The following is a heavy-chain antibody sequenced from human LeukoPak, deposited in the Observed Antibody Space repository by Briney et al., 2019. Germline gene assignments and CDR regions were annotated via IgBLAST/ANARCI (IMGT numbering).Heavy chain of an antibody. D-gene: IGHD3-10*01. J-gene: IGHJ4*02. Sequence: PGGSLRLSCAASGFAVSGNYMSWVRQAPGKGLDWVSVIYSDGRTYYADSVKGRFTISRDISKDTLFLQMTSLRAEDTAVYYCAKLKGWYGEGYFDYWGQGTLVTVSS. CDR2: IYSDGRT. CDR3: AKLKGWYGEGYFDY. CDR1: GFAVSGNY. V-gene: IGHV3-53*01.